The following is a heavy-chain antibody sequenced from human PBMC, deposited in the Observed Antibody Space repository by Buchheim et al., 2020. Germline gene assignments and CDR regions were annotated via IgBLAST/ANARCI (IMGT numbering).Heavy chain of an antibody. CDR1: GYSFTSYA. V-gene: IGHV1-3*01. Sequence: QVHLVQSGAEGRMPGASVKVSCKASGYSFTSYAMYLVRQAPGQGLEWMGWNNAGNGKTKYSQNFQGRATITRDTSASTAYVELSSLRSEDTAIYYCARGIWSATLVAYYLDNWGQGTL. D-gene: IGHD5-24*01. CDR2: NNAGNGKT. CDR3: ARGIWSATLVAYYLDN. J-gene: IGHJ4*02.